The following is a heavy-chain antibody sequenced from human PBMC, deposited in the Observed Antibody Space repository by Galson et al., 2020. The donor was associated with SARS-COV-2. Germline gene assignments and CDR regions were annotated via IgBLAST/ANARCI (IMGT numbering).Heavy chain of an antibody. Sequence: SQTLSLTCTVSVGSVNSGSYYSTWIRQPPRKGLECIGYLYYSVNTNSNPSFKSRVTISLDTSKNQFSLKLSSVTAADTAVYYCARLRCSSTTGLRLEPWGQRTLVTVSS. CDR2: LYYSVNT. J-gene: IGHJ5*02. D-gene: IGHD2-2*01. V-gene: IGHV4-61*01. CDR1: VGSVNSGSYY. CDR3: ARLRCSSTTGLRLEP.